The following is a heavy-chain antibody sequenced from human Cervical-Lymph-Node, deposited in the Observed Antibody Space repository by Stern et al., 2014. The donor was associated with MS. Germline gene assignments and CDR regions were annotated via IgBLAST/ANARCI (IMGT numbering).Heavy chain of an antibody. Sequence: QITLKESGPTLVKPTQTLTLTCTFSGFSLSTSGVGVGWIRQPPGKALEWLALIYLDDHKRYSPSLKSRLTITGDTSKTQVVLTVPNLDPVDTATYYCAHTMGRVYEISTGHSRYYGLDVWGQGTTVTVSS. CDR3: AHTMGRVYEISTGHSRYYGLDV. V-gene: IGHV2-5*02. CDR2: IYLDDHK. CDR1: GFSLSTSGVG. D-gene: IGHD3-9*01. J-gene: IGHJ6*02.